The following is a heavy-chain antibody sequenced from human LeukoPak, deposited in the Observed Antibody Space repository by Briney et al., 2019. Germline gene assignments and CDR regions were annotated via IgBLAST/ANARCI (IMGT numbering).Heavy chain of an antibody. CDR1: GFTVSSNY. J-gene: IGHJ4*02. Sequence: GGSLRLSCAVFGFTVSSNYMNWVRQAPGKGLEWVSVIYSGGSTYYADSVKGRFTISRDNSKNTLYLQMNSLRAEDTAVYYCARSGAAGTFDYWGQGTLVTVSS. CDR2: IYSGGST. D-gene: IGHD6-13*01. CDR3: ARSGAAGTFDY. V-gene: IGHV3-66*01.